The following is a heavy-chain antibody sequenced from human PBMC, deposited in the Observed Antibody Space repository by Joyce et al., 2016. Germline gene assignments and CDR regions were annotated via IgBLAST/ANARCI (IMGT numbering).Heavy chain of an antibody. CDR2: ISSSSSYI. D-gene: IGHD2-8*01. J-gene: IGHJ4*02. V-gene: IGHV3-21*01. Sequence: EVQLVESGGGLVKPGGSLRLSCAASGFTFSCYSMSWVRQAPGKGLGGVSSISSSSSYIKYTDSVKGRFTISRDNAKNSLYLQMNSLRVEDTAVYYCARSSYTNGIFDYWGQGTLVTVSS. CDR3: ARSSYTNGIFDY. CDR1: GFTFSCYS.